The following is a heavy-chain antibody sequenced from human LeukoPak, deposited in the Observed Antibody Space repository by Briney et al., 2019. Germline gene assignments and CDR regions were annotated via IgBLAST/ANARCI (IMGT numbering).Heavy chain of an antibody. V-gene: IGHV3-21*01. CDR3: ARVGGYCSGGSCYPVGFDY. Sequence: GGSLRLSCAASGFTLSSYSMNWVRQAPGKGLEWVSSISSSSSYIYYADSVKGRFTISRDNAKNTLYLQMNSLRAEDTAVYYCARVGGYCSGGSCYPVGFDYWGQGTLVTVSS. D-gene: IGHD2-15*01. CDR2: ISSSSSYI. J-gene: IGHJ4*02. CDR1: GFTLSSYS.